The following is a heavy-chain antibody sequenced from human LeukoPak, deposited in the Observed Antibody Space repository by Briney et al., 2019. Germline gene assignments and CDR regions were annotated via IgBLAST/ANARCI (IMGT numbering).Heavy chain of an antibody. CDR3: AREYFYGSGSYYNGY. CDR2: VKQDGNEK. V-gene: IGHV3-7*04. Sequence: GGSLRLSCAASGFTFRSYWMTWVRQAPGKGLEWVANVKQDGNEKYYVDSVKGRFTISRDNAKNSLYLQMNSLRAEDTAVYYCAREYFYGSGSYYNGYWGQGTLVTVSS. J-gene: IGHJ4*02. D-gene: IGHD3-10*01. CDR1: GFTFRSYW.